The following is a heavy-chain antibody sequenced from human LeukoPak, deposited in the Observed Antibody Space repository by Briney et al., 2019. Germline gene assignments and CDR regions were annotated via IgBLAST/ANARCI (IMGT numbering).Heavy chain of an antibody. V-gene: IGHV4-34*01. J-gene: IGHJ6*02. Sequence: PSETLSLTCAVYGGSFSGYYWSWIRQPPGKGLEWIGEINHSGSTNYNPSLKSRVTISVDTSKNQFSLKLSSVTAADTAVYYCARSRFGVVVPASRYGTDVWGQGTTVTVSS. D-gene: IGHD2-2*01. CDR3: ARSRFGVVVPASRYGTDV. CDR1: GGSFSGYY. CDR2: INHSGST.